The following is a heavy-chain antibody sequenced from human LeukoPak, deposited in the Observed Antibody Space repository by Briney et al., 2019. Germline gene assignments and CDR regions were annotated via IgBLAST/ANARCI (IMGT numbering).Heavy chain of an antibody. D-gene: IGHD1-26*01. Sequence: SETLSLTCTVSGGSISSYYWSWIRQPPGKGLEWIGYIYYSGSTNYNPSLKSRVTISVDTSKDQFSLKLSSVTAADTAVYYCARGSGKWELRNYFDYWGQGTLVTVSS. CDR1: GGSISSYY. J-gene: IGHJ4*02. CDR3: ARGSGKWELRNYFDY. CDR2: IYYSGST. V-gene: IGHV4-59*01.